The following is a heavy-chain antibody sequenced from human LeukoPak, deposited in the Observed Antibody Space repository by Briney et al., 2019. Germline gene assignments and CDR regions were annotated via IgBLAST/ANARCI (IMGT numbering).Heavy chain of an antibody. J-gene: IGHJ6*02. Sequence: ASVKVSCKVSGYTLTELSMHWVRQAPGKGLEWMGGFDPEDGETIYAQKFQGRVTMTEDTSTDTAYMELSSLRSEDTAVYYCATKRGYYGSGRPAYYYYYGMDVWGQGTTVTVSS. CDR1: GYTLTELS. CDR3: ATKRGYYGSGRPAYYYYYGMDV. D-gene: IGHD3-10*01. V-gene: IGHV1-24*01. CDR2: FDPEDGET.